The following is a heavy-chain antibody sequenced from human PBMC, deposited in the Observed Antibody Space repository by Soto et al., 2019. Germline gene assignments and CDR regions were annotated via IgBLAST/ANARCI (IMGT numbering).Heavy chain of an antibody. CDR2: IYYSGST. J-gene: IGHJ6*03. Sequence: SETLSLTCTVSGGSISSGGYYWSWIRQHPGKGLEWIGYIYYSGSTYYNPSLKSRVTISVDTSKNQFSLKLSSVTAADSAVYYCASYHYLDILTGSRHYMDVWGRGTTVTVSS. CDR1: GGSISSGGYY. CDR3: ASYHYLDILTGSRHYMDV. D-gene: IGHD3-9*01. V-gene: IGHV4-31*03.